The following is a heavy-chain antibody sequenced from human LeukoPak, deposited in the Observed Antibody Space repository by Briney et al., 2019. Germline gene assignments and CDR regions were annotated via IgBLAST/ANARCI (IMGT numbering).Heavy chain of an antibody. CDR2: ISSSSSTI. CDR3: AANTDYYGSGSYRLDY. CDR1: GSTFSSYS. V-gene: IGHV3-48*01. D-gene: IGHD3-10*01. Sequence: PGGSLRLSCAASGSTFSSYSMNWVRQAPGKGLEWVSYISSSSSTIYYADSVKGRFTFSRDNAKNSLYLQMNSLRAEDTAVYYCAANTDYYGSGSYRLDYWGQGTLVTVSS. J-gene: IGHJ4*02.